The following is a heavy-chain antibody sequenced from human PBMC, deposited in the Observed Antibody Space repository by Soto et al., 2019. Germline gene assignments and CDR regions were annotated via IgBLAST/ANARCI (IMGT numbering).Heavy chain of an antibody. CDR2: IVVGSGNT. V-gene: IGHV1-58*01. CDR1: GFTFTSSA. Sequence: SVKVSCKASGFTFTSSAVQWVRQARGQRLEWIGWIVVGSGNTNYAQKFQERVTITTDMSTSTAYMELSSLRSEDTAVYYCAADRDVVVPSARFDPWGQGTMVTVSS. CDR3: AADRDVVVPSARFDP. D-gene: IGHD2-2*01. J-gene: IGHJ5*02.